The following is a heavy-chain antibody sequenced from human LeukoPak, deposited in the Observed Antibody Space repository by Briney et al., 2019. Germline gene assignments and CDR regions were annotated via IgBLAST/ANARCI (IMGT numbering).Heavy chain of an antibody. CDR3: ARGYIAAAYYYGMDV. CDR2: INAGNGNT. CDR1: GYTFTSYA. D-gene: IGHD6-13*01. J-gene: IGHJ6*04. V-gene: IGHV1-3*01. Sequence: ASVKVSCKASGYTFTSYAMHWVRQAPGQRLEWMGWINAGNGNTKYSQKFQGRVTITRDTSASTAYMELSSLRSEDTAVYYCARGYIAAAYYYGMDVWGKGTTVTASS.